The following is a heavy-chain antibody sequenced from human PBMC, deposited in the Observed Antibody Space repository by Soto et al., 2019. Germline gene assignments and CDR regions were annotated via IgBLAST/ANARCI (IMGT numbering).Heavy chain of an antibody. V-gene: IGHV1-69*02. Sequence: QVHLVQSGAEVKKPGSSVKVSCKASGGTLSNYNFNWVRQAPGQGLEWMGRISPILGITDYAQRFQGRVTITADKSTSIAYMEVNNLRSEDTAVYYCATSFETMRDNWFDPWGQGTLVTVSS. D-gene: IGHD3-3*01. CDR3: ATSFETMRDNWFDP. CDR1: GGTLSNYN. CDR2: ISPILGIT. J-gene: IGHJ5*02.